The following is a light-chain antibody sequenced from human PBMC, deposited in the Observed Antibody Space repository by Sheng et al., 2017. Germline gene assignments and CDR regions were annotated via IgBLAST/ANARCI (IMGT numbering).Light chain of an antibody. CDR3: QQYNSYPLT. CDR2: AAS. Sequence: DIQMTQFPSSLSASVGDRVTITCRASQDIRNYLAWFQQKPGKAPKSLIYAASNLQSGVPSKFSGSGSGTDFTLTITSLQPEDFATYYCQQYNSYPLTFGGGTKVEI. CDR1: QDIRNY. V-gene: IGKV1-16*02. J-gene: IGKJ4*01.